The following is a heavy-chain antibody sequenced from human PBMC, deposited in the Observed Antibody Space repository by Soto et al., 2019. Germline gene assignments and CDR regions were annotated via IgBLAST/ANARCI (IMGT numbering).Heavy chain of an antibody. J-gene: IGHJ5*02. CDR3: ARESIVVVPALPSPMGQTNWFDP. Sequence: SETLSLTCTVSGGSISSGGYYWSWIRQHPGKGLEWIGYIYYSGSTYYNPSLKSRVTISVDTSKNQFSLKLSSVTAADMAVYYCARESIVVVPALPSPMGQTNWFDPWGQGTLVTVSS. CDR2: IYYSGST. V-gene: IGHV4-31*03. CDR1: GGSISSGGYY. D-gene: IGHD2-2*01.